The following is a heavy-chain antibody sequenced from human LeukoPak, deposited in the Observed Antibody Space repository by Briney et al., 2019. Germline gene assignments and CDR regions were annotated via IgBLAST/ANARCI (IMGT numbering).Heavy chain of an antibody. V-gene: IGHV4-34*01. CDR1: GGSFSGYY. Sequence: KPSETLSLTCAVYGGSFSGYYWSWIRQPPGKGLEWIGEINHSGSTNYNPSLKSRVTISVDTSKNQFSLKLSSVTAADTAVYYCARQGARSSGWYGVAYWGQGTLVTVSS. CDR2: INHSGST. J-gene: IGHJ4*02. D-gene: IGHD6-19*01. CDR3: ARQGARSSGWYGVAY.